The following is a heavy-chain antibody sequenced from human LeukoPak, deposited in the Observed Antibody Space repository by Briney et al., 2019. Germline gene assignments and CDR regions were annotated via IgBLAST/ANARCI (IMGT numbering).Heavy chain of an antibody. CDR1: GFTFTSYG. CDR2: ITYDGYYK. D-gene: IGHD1-26*01. CDR3: AKESGIFEFDY. Sequence: GTSLRLSCAASGFTFTSYGMHWVRQAPGKGLEWVALITYDGYYKYYSDSVKGRFTISSDTSKNTMYLQMNSLRAEDTAVYYCAKESGIFEFDYWGQGTLVTVSS. J-gene: IGHJ4*02. V-gene: IGHV3-30*18.